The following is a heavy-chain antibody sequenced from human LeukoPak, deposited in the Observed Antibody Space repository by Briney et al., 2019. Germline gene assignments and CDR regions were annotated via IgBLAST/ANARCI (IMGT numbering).Heavy chain of an antibody. CDR3: ARDSSSGWGGPGWFDP. CDR1: GYTFSIYN. CDR2: INPSGGSA. V-gene: IGHV1-46*01. D-gene: IGHD6-19*01. Sequence: ASVKVSCKASGYTFSIYNIHWVRQAPGQGLEWMGIINPSGGSASDTQRFQGRVTMTRDTSTSTLYMELSSLRSEDTAVYYCARDSSSGWGGPGWFDPWGQGTLVTVSS. J-gene: IGHJ5*02.